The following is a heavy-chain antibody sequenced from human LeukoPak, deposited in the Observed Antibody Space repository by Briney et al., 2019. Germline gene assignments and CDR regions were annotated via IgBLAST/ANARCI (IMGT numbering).Heavy chain of an antibody. CDR2: INPHSGGT. J-gene: IGHJ4*02. Sequence: ASVKVSCKASGYTFTGYYMHWVRQAPGQGLEWMGWINPHSGGTNSAQKFQGRVTMTRDTSISTAYMELSRLRSDDTAVYYCARAYDYGGNLVPFAYWGQGTLVTVSS. V-gene: IGHV1-2*02. D-gene: IGHD4-23*01. CDR3: ARAYDYGGNLVPFAY. CDR1: GYTFTGYY.